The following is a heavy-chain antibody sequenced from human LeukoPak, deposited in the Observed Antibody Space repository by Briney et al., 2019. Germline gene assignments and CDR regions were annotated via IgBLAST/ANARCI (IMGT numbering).Heavy chain of an antibody. CDR3: ARDEGPPRYNWNYGGPDF. Sequence: ASVKVSCKASGYPFTGYYLHWVRQAPGQGLEWMGIINPSGGSTSYAQKFQGRVTLTRDTSTSTVYMELSSLSSEDTAVYYCARDEGPPRYNWNYGGPDFWGQGTLVTVLS. J-gene: IGHJ4*02. D-gene: IGHD1-7*01. V-gene: IGHV1-46*01. CDR1: GYPFTGYY. CDR2: INPSGGST.